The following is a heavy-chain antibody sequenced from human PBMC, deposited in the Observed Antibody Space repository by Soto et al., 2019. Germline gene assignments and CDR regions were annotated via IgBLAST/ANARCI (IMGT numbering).Heavy chain of an antibody. Sequence: QVHLVQSGAEVKKPGASVKVSCKGSGYTFTSYGITWVRQAPGQGLEWMGWISAHNGNTDYAQKPQGRGTVTRDTSTRTAYMELRSLRSDATAVYYCARGRYGDYWGQGALVTVSS. D-gene: IGHD1-1*01. CDR2: ISAHNGNT. CDR1: GYTFTSYG. J-gene: IGHJ4*02. V-gene: IGHV1-18*01. CDR3: ARGRYGDY.